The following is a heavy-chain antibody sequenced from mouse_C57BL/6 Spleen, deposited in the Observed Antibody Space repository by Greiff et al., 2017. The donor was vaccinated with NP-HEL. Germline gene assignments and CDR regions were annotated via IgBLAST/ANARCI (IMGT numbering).Heavy chain of an antibody. Sequence: QVQLQQSGAELVKPGASVKVSCKASGYTFTSYWMHWVKQRPGQGLEWIGRIHPSDSDTNYNQKFKGKATLTVDKSSSTAYMQLSSLTSEDSAVYYCAIEGDYYYAMDYWGQGTSVTVSS. V-gene: IGHV1-74*01. CDR3: AIEGDYYYAMDY. J-gene: IGHJ4*01. CDR1: GYTFTSYW. CDR2: IHPSDSDT.